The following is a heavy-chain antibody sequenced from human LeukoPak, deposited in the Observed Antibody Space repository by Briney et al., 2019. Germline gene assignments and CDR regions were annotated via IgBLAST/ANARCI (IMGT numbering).Heavy chain of an antibody. J-gene: IGHJ4*02. CDR1: GFTFDDYG. V-gene: IGHV3-20*04. D-gene: IGHD6-19*01. CDR3: AKDRGQWLVRYFDY. CDR2: INWNGGST. Sequence: GGSLRLSCAASGFTFDDYGMSWVRQAPGKGLEWASGINWNGGSTGYADSVKGRFTISRDNSKNTLYLQMNSLRAEDTAVYYCAKDRGQWLVRYFDYWGQGTLVTVSS.